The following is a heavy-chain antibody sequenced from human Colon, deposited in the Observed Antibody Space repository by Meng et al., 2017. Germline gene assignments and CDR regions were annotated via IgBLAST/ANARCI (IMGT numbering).Heavy chain of an antibody. D-gene: IGHD6-19*01. CDR3: ARHGGWHFDY. CDR1: GGSISSYNW. CDR2: IDLGGTP. V-gene: IGHV4-4*02. Sequence: QLAPRGSGPGLVEPSGTLSLTCAVSGGSISSYNWWSWFRQPPGKGLEWIGQIDLGGTPYYNPSLESRVIMSLDKSKNQLSLRPTSVAAADTAVYYCARHGGWHFDYWGQGALVTVSS. J-gene: IGHJ4*02.